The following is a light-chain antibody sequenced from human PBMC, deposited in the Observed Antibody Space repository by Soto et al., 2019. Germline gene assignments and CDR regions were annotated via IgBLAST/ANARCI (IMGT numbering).Light chain of an antibody. CDR2: AAS. CDR1: QSISSY. V-gene: IGKV1-39*01. Sequence: EIQMTQSPSSLSVSVGDRVTITCRASQSISSYLNWYQQKPGKAPKLLIFAASSLQSGVPSRFSGSRSGPDFTLTISSLQPEDFATYYCQQSYSSPPTFGQGTKVDIK. CDR3: QQSYSSPPT. J-gene: IGKJ1*01.